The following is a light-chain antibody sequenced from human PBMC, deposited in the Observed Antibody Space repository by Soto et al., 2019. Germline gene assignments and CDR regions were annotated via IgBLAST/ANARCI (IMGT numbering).Light chain of an antibody. J-gene: IGKJ2*01. CDR2: GAS. Sequence: EIVMTQSPATLSVSPGERATLSCRASQSVSSNLAWYQQKPGQAPRLLIYGASTRATGIPARFSGSGSGTDFSLTISGLQSEDFAVYYCQQDDNWPPYTFGQGTKLEIK. V-gene: IGKV3-15*01. CDR1: QSVSSN. CDR3: QQDDNWPPYT.